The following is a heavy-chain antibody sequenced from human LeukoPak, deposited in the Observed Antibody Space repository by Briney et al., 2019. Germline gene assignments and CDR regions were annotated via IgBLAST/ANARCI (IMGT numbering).Heavy chain of an antibody. Sequence: WETRSLTCTVSGGSISSYYWSWIRQPPGKGLEWIGYFYYSGSTDYNPSLKSRVTISVDTSKNQFSLRLSSVTAADTAVYYCARHYYHRSGYFYQDYWGQGTLVTVSS. CDR1: GGSISSYY. D-gene: IGHD3-22*01. V-gene: IGHV4-59*01. J-gene: IGHJ4*02. CDR2: FYYSGST. CDR3: ARHYYHRSGYFYQDY.